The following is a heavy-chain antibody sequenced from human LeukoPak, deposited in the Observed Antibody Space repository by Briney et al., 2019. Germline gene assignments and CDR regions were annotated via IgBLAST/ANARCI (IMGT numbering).Heavy chain of an antibody. CDR2: ISYDGSDT. J-gene: IGHJ5*02. Sequence: GGSLRLSCAASGFTFSSYGMHWVRQAPGKGLVWVAVISYDGSDTYYADSVKGRFTIPRANSKDTLYLQMNSLRAEDTAVYYCAKDLWQWLAPPYNWFDPWGQGTLVAVSS. CDR1: GFTFSSYG. D-gene: IGHD6-19*01. V-gene: IGHV3-30*18. CDR3: AKDLWQWLAPPYNWFDP.